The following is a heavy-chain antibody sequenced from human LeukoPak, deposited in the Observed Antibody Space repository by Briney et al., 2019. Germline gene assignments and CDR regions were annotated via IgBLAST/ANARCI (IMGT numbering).Heavy chain of an antibody. CDR1: GFTFSSYS. J-gene: IGHJ4*02. V-gene: IGHV3-48*04. CDR2: ISSSGSTI. Sequence: GGSLRLSCAASGFTFSSYSMNWIRQAPGKGLEWVSYISSSGSTIYYADSVKGRFTISRDNAKNSLYLQMNSLRAEDTAVYYCARIGVGVQVAGFYSGYWGQGTLVTVSS. D-gene: IGHD6-19*01. CDR3: ARIGVGVQVAGFYSGY.